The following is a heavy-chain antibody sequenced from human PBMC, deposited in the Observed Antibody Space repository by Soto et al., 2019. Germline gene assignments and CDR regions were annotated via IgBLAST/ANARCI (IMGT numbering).Heavy chain of an antibody. CDR2: ISGSGTNI. V-gene: IGHV3-11*04. CDR3: ARDPWAADY. CDR1: GFSFSDYY. J-gene: IGHJ4*02. D-gene: IGHD3-16*01. Sequence: PGGSLRLSCSASGFSFSDYYMTWVRQAPGKGLEWISYISGSGTNIYYAESVEGRFTISRDNARNSVHLQMNDLRGGDTAVYYCARDPWAADYWGQGTLVTVSS.